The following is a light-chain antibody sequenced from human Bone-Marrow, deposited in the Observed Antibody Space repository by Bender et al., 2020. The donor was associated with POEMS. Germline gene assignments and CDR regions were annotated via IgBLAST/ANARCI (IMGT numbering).Light chain of an antibody. V-gene: IGLV3-1*01. CDR2: KDT. J-gene: IGLJ2*01. CDR3: QVWDNYSVI. CDR1: DLGDKY. Sequence: SYEVTQPPSVSVSPGQTASITCSGDDLGDKYVAWYQQKPGQSPVLVIYKDTKRPSGIPERVSGANSGNTATLTISGTQIMDEADYYCQVWDNYSVIFGGGTKLTVL.